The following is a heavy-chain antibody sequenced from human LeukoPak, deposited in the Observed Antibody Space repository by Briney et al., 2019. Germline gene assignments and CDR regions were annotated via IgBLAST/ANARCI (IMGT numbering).Heavy chain of an antibody. D-gene: IGHD3-3*01. CDR3: ARDLGIVRFLDV. CDR2: IYTSGST. J-gene: IGHJ6*04. Sequence: PSQTLSLTCTVSGGSISSGSYYWSWIRQPAGKGLEWIGRIYTSGSTNYNPSLKSRVTISVDTSKNQFSLKLSSVTAADTAVYYCARDLGIVRFLDVWGKGTTVTVSS. CDR1: GGSISSGSYY. V-gene: IGHV4-61*02.